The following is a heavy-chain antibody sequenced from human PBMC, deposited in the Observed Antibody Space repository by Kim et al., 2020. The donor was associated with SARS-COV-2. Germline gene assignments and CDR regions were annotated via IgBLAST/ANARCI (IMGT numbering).Heavy chain of an antibody. CDR3: ARENQGILWFGEPRYWFDP. CDR1: GYTFTTST. Sequence: ASVKVSCKASGYTFTTSTMNWVRQAPGQGLEWMGWINTNTGNPTYAQGFTGRFVFSLDTSVSTAYLQISSLKAEDTAVYYCARENQGILWFGEPRYWFDPWGQGTLVTVSS. CDR2: INTNTGNP. V-gene: IGHV7-4-1*02. D-gene: IGHD3-10*01. J-gene: IGHJ5*02.